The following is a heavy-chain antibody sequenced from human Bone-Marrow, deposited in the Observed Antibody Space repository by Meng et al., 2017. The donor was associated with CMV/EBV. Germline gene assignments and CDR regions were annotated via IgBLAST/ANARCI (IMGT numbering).Heavy chain of an antibody. CDR2: IYYSGST. CDR3: ARDLLSLWVVTTYFRGRFDP. CDR1: GGSISSSSYY. V-gene: IGHV4-39*07. Sequence: SEPLSLTCTVSGGSISSSSYYWGWIRQPPGKGLEWIGSIYYSGSTYYNPSLKSRVTISVDTSKNQFSLKLSSVTAADTAVYYCARDLLSLWVVTTYFRGRFDPWGQGTLVTVSS. D-gene: IGHD5-12*01. J-gene: IGHJ5*02.